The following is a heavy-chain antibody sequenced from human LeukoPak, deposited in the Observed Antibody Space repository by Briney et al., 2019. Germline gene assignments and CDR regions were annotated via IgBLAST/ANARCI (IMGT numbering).Heavy chain of an antibody. V-gene: IGHV5-51*01. CDR3: ARRVVSSSSHSFDY. CDR2: IYPGDSDT. CDR1: GYSFNNYW. D-gene: IGHD2-2*01. J-gene: IGHJ4*02. Sequence: GESLKISCQGSGYSFNNYWIAWVRQMPGKGLEWMRIIYPGDSDTRNSPSFQGQVTISADKSTSTAYLQWSSLKASDTAIYYCARRVVSSSSHSFDYWGQGTLVTVSS.